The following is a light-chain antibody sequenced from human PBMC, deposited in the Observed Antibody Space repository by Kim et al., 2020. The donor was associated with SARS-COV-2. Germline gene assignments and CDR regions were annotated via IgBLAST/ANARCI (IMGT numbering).Light chain of an antibody. CDR2: DVT. CDR3: CSYTGYYNYV. J-gene: IGLJ1*01. V-gene: IGLV2-11*01. Sequence: GHSVTISSTGASSDVVGYKFVSWYQQHPGEAPALIIYDVTKRPSGVPDRFSGSKSGNTASLVISGLQAEDEADYYCCSYTGYYNYVFGSGTKVTVL. CDR1: SSDVVGYKF.